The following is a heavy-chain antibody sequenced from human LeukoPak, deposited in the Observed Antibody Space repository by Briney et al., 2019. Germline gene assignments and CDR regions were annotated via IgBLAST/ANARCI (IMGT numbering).Heavy chain of an antibody. D-gene: IGHD1-26*01. CDR2: FNPGDGST. CDR3: ARVVRVGVAYFDY. V-gene: IGHV1-46*01. J-gene: IGHJ4*02. CDR1: GYSFTGYY. Sequence: GASVKVSCKASGYSFTGYYIHWLRQPPGQGLEWMGIFNPGDGSTNYAQKFQGRVTMTRDTSTSTAYIHLSSLRSEDTAVYYCARVVRVGVAYFDYWGQGTLVTVSS.